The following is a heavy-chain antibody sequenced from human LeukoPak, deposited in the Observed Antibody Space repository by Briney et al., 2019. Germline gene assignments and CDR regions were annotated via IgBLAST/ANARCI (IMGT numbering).Heavy chain of an antibody. CDR3: ASLQVGATFQRQSDFDY. CDR1: GFTFSSYS. CDR2: ISSSSSYI. Sequence: PGGSLRLSCAASGFTFSSYSMNWVRQAPGKGLEWVSSISSSSSYIYYADSVKGRFTISRDNAKNSLYLQMNSLRAEDTAVYYCASLQVGATFQRQSDFDYWGQGTLVTVSS. J-gene: IGHJ4*02. D-gene: IGHD1-26*01. V-gene: IGHV3-21*01.